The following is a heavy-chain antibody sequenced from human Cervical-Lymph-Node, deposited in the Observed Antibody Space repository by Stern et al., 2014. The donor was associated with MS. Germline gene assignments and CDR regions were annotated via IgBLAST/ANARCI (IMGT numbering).Heavy chain of an antibody. Sequence: QVQLVQSGAEVKKPGASVKVSCKASGYTFTGFYMHWVRQAPGQGLEWMGWISPNSGGTNYAQEFQGRVTMTRDTSISTAYMELSRLRSDDTAVYYCAREGLKSFQHWGQGTLVSVSS. CDR3: AREGLKSFQH. CDR2: ISPNSGGT. CDR1: GYTFTGFY. V-gene: IGHV1-2*02. J-gene: IGHJ1*01.